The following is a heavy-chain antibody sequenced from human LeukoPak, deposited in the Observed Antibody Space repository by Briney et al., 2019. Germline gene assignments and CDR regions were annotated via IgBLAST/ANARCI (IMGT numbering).Heavy chain of an antibody. CDR1: GFTFSDYY. CDR2: ISGSDGTI. J-gene: IGHJ4*02. CDR3: AREFTQGDY. V-gene: IGHV3-11*01. Sequence: GGSLRLSCVASGFTFSDYYMSWIRQAPGKGLEWVSYISGSDGTIKYADSVKGRFTISRDNAKNSLYLQMNSLRVEDTAVYYCAREFTQGDYWGQGTLVTVSS.